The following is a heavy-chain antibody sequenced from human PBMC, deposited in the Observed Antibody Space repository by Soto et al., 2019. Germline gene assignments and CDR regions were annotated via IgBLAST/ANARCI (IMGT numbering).Heavy chain of an antibody. CDR2: IYYSGST. V-gene: IGHV4-39*01. Sequence: PSETLSLTCTVSGGSISSSSYYWGWIRQPPGKGLEWIGSIYYSGSTYYNPSLKSRVTISVDTSKNQFSLKLSSVTAADTAVYYCARHLRGGVATIFYFDYWGQETLFTVSS. CDR1: GGSISSSSYY. CDR3: ARHLRGGVATIFYFDY. J-gene: IGHJ4*02. D-gene: IGHD5-12*01.